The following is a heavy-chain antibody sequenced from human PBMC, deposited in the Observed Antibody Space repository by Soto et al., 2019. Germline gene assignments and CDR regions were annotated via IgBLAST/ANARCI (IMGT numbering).Heavy chain of an antibody. D-gene: IGHD6-13*01. CDR3: AGRMGSRPA. CDR2: VHQRGSN. J-gene: IGHJ4*02. Sequence: QVQLQESGPGLVKPSETLSLTCAVTSGSISNSEWWTWVRQPPGKGLEWIGEVHQRGSNNFNPSLKSRVTISIDKSENHFSIRLSSVTAADTAVYYCAGRMGSRPAWGQGTLVTVSS. V-gene: IGHV4-4*02. CDR1: SGSISNSEW.